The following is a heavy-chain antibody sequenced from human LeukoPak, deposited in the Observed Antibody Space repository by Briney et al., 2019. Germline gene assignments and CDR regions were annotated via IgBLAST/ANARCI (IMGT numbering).Heavy chain of an antibody. D-gene: IGHD2-15*01. J-gene: IGHJ4*02. CDR1: GYSFTSYW. V-gene: IGHV5-51*01. CDR2: IYPGDSDT. CDR3: ARHDVVAALDY. Sequence: GESLKISFKCSGYSFTSYWICWVRQMPGKGLEWMGIIYPGDSDTKYSPSFQGQVTISANKSISTAYLQWSSLKASDTAMYYCARHDVVAALDYWGQGTLVTVSS.